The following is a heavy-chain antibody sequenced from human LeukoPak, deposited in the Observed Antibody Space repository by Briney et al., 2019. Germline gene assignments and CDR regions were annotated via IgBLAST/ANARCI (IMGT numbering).Heavy chain of an antibody. CDR2: IKQDGSEK. D-gene: IGHD3-16*02. J-gene: IGHJ4*02. CDR3: ARVGYDYVWGSYPDY. Sequence: PGGSLRLSCEASGFTFNTYAIYWVRQAPGKGLGWVANIKQDGSEKYYVDSVKGRFTISRDNAKNSLYLQMNSLRAEDTAVYYCARVGYDYVWGSYPDYWGQGTLVTVSS. V-gene: IGHV3-7*01. CDR1: GFTFNTYA.